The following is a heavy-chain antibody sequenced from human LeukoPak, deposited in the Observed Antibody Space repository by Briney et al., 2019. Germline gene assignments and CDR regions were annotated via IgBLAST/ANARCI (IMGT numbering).Heavy chain of an antibody. CDR1: GGPLSGYH. Sequence: SETLSLTCAVHGGPLSGYHWTWIRQSPGKGLEWIGEINRIGSTDYNPSLESRLTISLDTSKNQFSLNMSSMTAADTAVYYCARGRRARYRGYGEYYHAMDVWGQGTTVTVSS. V-gene: IGHV4-34*01. D-gene: IGHD4-17*01. CDR2: INRIGST. CDR3: ARGRRARYRGYGEYYHAMDV. J-gene: IGHJ6*02.